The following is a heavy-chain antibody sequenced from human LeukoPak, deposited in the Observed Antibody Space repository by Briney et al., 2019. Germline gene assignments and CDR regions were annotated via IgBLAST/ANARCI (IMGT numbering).Heavy chain of an antibody. D-gene: IGHD5-18*01. CDR1: GYTFTSYD. CDR3: ARELDTAMFLDY. V-gene: IGHV1-8*01. J-gene: IGHJ4*02. Sequence: ASVKVSCKASGYTFTSYDINWVRQATGQGLEWMGWMNPNSGNTGYAQKFQGRVTMTRDTSISTAYMELSRLRSDDTAVYYCARELDTAMFLDYWGQGTLVTVSS. CDR2: MNPNSGNT.